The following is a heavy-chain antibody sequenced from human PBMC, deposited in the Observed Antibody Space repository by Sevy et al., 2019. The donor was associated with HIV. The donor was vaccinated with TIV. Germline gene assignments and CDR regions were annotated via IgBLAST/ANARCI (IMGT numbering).Heavy chain of an antibody. CDR2: IYSGGST. CDR3: ARDRQQPRNYYYYGMDV. CDR1: GFTVSSNY. V-gene: IGHV3-53*01. J-gene: IGHJ6*02. Sequence: GGSLRLSCAASGFTVSSNYMSWVRQAPGKGLEWVSVIYSGGSTYYADSVKGRFTISRDNSKNTLYLQMNSLRAEDTAVYYCARDRQQPRNYYYYGMDVWGQWTTVTVSS. D-gene: IGHD1-1*01.